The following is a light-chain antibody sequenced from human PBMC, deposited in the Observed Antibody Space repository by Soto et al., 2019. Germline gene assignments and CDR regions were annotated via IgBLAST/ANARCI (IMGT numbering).Light chain of an antibody. V-gene: IGLV1-44*01. CDR1: SSNIGKNT. CDR2: TDN. CDR3: AAWDSSLNGHV. Sequence: QSVLIPPPSASGTPGLRVTISCSGSSSNIGKNTVHWFQQLPGAAPQLLISTDNQRPSGVPDRFSGSKSGASGSLAISGLQSEDEADYYCAAWDSSLNGHVFGTGTKVTVL. J-gene: IGLJ1*01.